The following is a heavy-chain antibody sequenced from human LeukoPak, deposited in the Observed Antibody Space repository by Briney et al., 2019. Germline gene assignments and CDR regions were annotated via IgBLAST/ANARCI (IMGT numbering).Heavy chain of an antibody. CDR1: GYTFTSYY. V-gene: IGHV1-46*03. CDR2: INPSGGST. Sequence: VASVKVSCKASGYTFTSYYMHWVRQAPGQGLEWMGIINPSGGSTSYAQKFQGRVTMTRDTSTSTVYMELSSLRSEDTAVYYCARAQVGANPRFGFDIRGQGTMVTVSS. CDR3: ARAQVGANPRFGFDI. D-gene: IGHD1-26*01. J-gene: IGHJ3*02.